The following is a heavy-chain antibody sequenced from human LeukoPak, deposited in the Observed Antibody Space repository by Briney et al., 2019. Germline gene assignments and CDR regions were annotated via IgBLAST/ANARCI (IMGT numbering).Heavy chain of an antibody. V-gene: IGHV3-23*01. D-gene: IGHD5-18*01. CDR1: GFTFSSYA. CDR3: AKGLDSRGYSYAHGH. CDR2: ISGSGGST. J-gene: IGHJ4*02. Sequence: GGSLRLSCAASGFTFSSYAMSWVRQAPGKGLEWVSAISGSGGSTYYADSVKGRFTIPRDNSKNTLYLQMNRLRAEDTAVYYCAKGLDSRGYSYAHGHWGQGTLVTVSS.